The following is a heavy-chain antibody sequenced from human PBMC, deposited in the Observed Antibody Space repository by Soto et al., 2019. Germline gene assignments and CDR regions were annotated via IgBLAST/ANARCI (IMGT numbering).Heavy chain of an antibody. V-gene: IGHV3-74*01. J-gene: IGHJ4*02. CDR2: INSDGSST. CDR3: ARDQRATVTTVLDY. D-gene: IGHD4-4*01. Sequence: AGGSLRLSCAASGFTFGGYWMHWVRQAPGKGLVWVSRINSDGSSTSYADSVKGRFTISRDNAKNTLYLQMNSLRAEDTAVYYCARDQRATVTTVLDYWGQGTLVTVSS. CDR1: GFTFGGYW.